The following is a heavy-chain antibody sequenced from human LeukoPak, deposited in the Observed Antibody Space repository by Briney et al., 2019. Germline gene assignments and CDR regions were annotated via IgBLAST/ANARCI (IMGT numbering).Heavy chain of an antibody. J-gene: IGHJ4*02. D-gene: IGHD5-18*01. CDR2: INGGGSS. CDR1: GFTFSTYT. Sequence: GGSLRLSCAASGFTFSTYTMTWVRQAPGKGLEWVSVINGGGSSYYADSVKGRFTVSRDNSKNTLYLQMNSLRDEDTAVYYCAKGQGYNYGDSIDYWGQETLVTVSS. V-gene: IGHV3-23*01. CDR3: AKGQGYNYGDSIDY.